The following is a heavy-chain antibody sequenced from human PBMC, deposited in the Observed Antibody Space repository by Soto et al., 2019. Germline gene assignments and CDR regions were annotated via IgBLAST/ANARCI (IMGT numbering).Heavy chain of an antibody. CDR2: ISSNGGST. CDR3: ARDSGGWGRGAFDI. Sequence: EVQLVESGGGLVQPGGSLRLSCAASGFTFSSYAMHWVRQAPGKGLEYVSAISSNGGSTYYANSVKGRFTISRDNSKNTLYLQMGSLRAEDMAVYYCARDSGGWGRGAFDIWGQGTMVTGSS. CDR1: GFTFSSYA. J-gene: IGHJ3*02. D-gene: IGHD2-15*01. V-gene: IGHV3-64*01.